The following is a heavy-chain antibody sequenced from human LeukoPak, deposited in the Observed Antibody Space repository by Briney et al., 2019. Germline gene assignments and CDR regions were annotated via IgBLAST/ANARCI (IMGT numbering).Heavy chain of an antibody. CDR2: IHSDGTT. CDR3: AKRYFGNYYFDF. D-gene: IGHD3-9*01. J-gene: IGHJ4*02. CDR1: GFTFSNYA. Sequence: GGSLRLSCAASGFTFSNYAMSWVRQAPGKGLEWVSGIHSDGTTYYADSVKGRFTISRHNSKNTLYLQMKSLTAEDTAIYYCAKRYFGNYYFDFWGQGTLVTVSS. V-gene: IGHV3-23*01.